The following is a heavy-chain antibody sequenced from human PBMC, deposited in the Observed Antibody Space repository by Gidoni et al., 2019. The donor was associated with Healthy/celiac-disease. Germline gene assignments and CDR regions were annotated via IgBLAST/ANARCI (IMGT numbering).Heavy chain of an antibody. CDR1: GSTFSSYS. CDR2: ISSSSSYI. Sequence: EVQLVESGGGLVKPGGSLRLSCAASGSTFSSYSMNWVRQAPGKGLEWVSSISSSSSYIYYADSVKGRFTISRDNAKNSLYLQMNSLRAEDTAVYYCARDKKGVATIFDYWGQGTLVTVSS. CDR3: ARDKKGVATIFDY. V-gene: IGHV3-21*01. J-gene: IGHJ4*02. D-gene: IGHD5-12*01.